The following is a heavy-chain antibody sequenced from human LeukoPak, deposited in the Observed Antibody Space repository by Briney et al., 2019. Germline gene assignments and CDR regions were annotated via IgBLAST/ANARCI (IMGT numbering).Heavy chain of an antibody. CDR1: GFTLSSYA. V-gene: IGHV3-23*01. CDR2: ISGSGGST. Sequence: PGGSLRLSCAASGFTLSSYAMSWVRQAPGKGLEWVSAISGSGGSTFYADSVKGRFTISRDNSKNTLYLQMNSLRAEDTAVYYCARMGRYFDWLPLPLRTGFDYWGQGTLVTVSS. J-gene: IGHJ4*02. CDR3: ARMGRYFDWLPLPLRTGFDY. D-gene: IGHD3-9*01.